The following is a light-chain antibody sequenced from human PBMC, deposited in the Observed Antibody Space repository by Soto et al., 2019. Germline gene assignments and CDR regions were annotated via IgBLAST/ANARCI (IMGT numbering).Light chain of an antibody. V-gene: IGKV3-20*01. Sequence: EIVLTQSPGTLSLSPGERATLSCRASQSVNNNYLAWYQQKPGQAPRLLINGASSRATGIPDRFSGSGSGTDFTLSISSLQPDDFATYYCQHYNSYSEAFGQGTKVELK. CDR1: QSVNNNY. CDR2: GAS. J-gene: IGKJ1*01. CDR3: QHYNSYSEA.